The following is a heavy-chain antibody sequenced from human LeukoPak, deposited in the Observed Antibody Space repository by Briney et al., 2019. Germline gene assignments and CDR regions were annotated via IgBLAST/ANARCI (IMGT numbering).Heavy chain of an antibody. CDR1: GFTFSSYA. CDR3: ARGADLYYYGSESFGNMDV. V-gene: IGHV3-30-3*01. D-gene: IGHD3-10*01. J-gene: IGHJ6*03. Sequence: GRSLRLSCAASGFTFSSYAMHWVRQAPGKGLEWVAVISYDGSNKYYADSVKGRFTISRDNSKNTLYLQMNSLRAEDTAVYYCARGADLYYYGSESFGNMDVWGKGTTVTVSS. CDR2: ISYDGSNK.